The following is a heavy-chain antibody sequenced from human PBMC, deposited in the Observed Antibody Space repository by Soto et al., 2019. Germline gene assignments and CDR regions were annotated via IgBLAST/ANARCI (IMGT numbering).Heavy chain of an antibody. Sequence: SETLSLTCTVSGDSISSGGYSWSWIRQHPGKGLEWIGYIYYGGSTYNNPSLKGRPTISVDTSKNQFSLKLGSVTAADTAVYYCARDYNDSWSGYNHYFDYWGQGTLVTVSS. V-gene: IGHV4-31*03. CDR1: GDSISSGGYS. D-gene: IGHD3-3*01. CDR2: IYYGGST. CDR3: ARDYNDSWSGYNHYFDY. J-gene: IGHJ4*02.